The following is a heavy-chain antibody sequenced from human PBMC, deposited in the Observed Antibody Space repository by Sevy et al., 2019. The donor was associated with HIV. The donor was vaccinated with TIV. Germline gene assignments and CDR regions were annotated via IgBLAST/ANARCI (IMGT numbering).Heavy chain of an antibody. CDR2: INGDATAT. D-gene: IGHD2-2*01. J-gene: IGHJ4*02. CDR1: GFSFSNYW. Sequence: GGFLRLSCAASGFSFSNYWMHWVRQAPGKGLVWVSRINGDATATTYADTVKGRFTISRDNAKNTLYLQMISLRAEDTAVYYCARVGGDCTSTTCYVFEYWGQGTLVTVSS. V-gene: IGHV3-74*01. CDR3: ARVGGDCTSTTCYVFEY.